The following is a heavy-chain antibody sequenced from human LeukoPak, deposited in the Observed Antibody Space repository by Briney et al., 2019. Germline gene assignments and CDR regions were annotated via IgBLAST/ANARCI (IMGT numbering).Heavy chain of an antibody. V-gene: IGHV1-24*01. CDR1: GYTLTYLS. CDR2: FDPEDDET. CDR3: ATIIEALVADY. Sequence: ASVTVSCTVSGYTLTYLSMHRVRQAPGKGHEWMGTFDPEDDETIYAQKFQGRVTMTEDTSTDTAYMELSSLRSEDTAVYYCATIIEALVADYWGQGTLVTVSS. D-gene: IGHD3-16*02. J-gene: IGHJ4*02.